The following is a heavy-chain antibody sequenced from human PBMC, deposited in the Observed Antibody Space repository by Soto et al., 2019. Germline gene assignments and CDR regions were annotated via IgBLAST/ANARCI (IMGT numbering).Heavy chain of an antibody. CDR2: INAGNGNT. D-gene: IGHD6-6*01. V-gene: IGHV1-3*01. J-gene: IGHJ5*02. Sequence: ASVKVSCKASGYTFTSYAMHWVRQAHGQRLEWMGWINAGNGNTKYSQKFQGRVTITRDTSASTAYMELSSLRSEDTAVYYCARDKGRFQLPLNSFDPWGQGTLVTVSS. CDR3: ARDKGRFQLPLNSFDP. CDR1: GYTFTSYA.